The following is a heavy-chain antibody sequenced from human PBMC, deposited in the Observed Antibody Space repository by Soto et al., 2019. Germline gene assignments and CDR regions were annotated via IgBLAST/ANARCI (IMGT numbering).Heavy chain of an antibody. V-gene: IGHV5-51*01. D-gene: IGHD2-2*01. CDR3: ARGQCSSASCFYFDY. J-gene: IGHJ4*02. CDR2: IYPGDSDT. CDR1: GYSFIDYW. Sequence: GESLKISCKGSGYSFIDYWIGWVRQVPGKGLEWMGVIYPGDSDTRYSPSFQGHVTISADKSISTAYLQWSTLKASDTAKYYCARGQCSSASCFYFDYWGQGSLVTVS.